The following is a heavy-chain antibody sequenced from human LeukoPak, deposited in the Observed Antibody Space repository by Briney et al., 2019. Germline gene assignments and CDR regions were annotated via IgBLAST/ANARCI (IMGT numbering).Heavy chain of an antibody. CDR3: AREGAHDFWSGYYEHAFDI. V-gene: IGHV1-69*04. D-gene: IGHD3-3*01. CDR2: IIPILGIA. Sequence: ASVKVSCKASGYTFTSYYMHWVRQAPGQGLEWMGRIIPILGIANYAQKFQGRVTITADKSTSTAYMELSSLRSEDTAVYYCAREGAHDFWSGYYEHAFDIWGQGTMVTVSS. CDR1: GYTFTSYY. J-gene: IGHJ3*02.